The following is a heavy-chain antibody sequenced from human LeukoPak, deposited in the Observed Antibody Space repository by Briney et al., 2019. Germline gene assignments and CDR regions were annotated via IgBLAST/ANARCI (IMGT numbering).Heavy chain of an antibody. J-gene: IGHJ4*02. CDR3: ARVHTVVTPFDS. D-gene: IGHD4-23*01. V-gene: IGHV3-48*01. CDR2: ISTSGGII. Sequence: GGSLRLSCAASGFTFSNAWMSWVRQAPGKELEWISYISTSGGIIYYADSVKGRFSISRDNAKSSLYLQMNSLRAEDTAVYYCARVHTVVTPFDSWGQGTLVTVSS. CDR1: GFTFSNAW.